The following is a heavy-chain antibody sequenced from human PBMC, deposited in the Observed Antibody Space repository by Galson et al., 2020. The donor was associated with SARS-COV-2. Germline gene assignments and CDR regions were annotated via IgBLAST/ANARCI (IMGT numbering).Heavy chain of an antibody. J-gene: IGHJ3*02. CDR3: RSVLDGFDI. CDR2: ITPTGST. V-gene: IGHV4-34*01. CDR1: GGSIGTYY. Sequence: SETLSLTCAVYGGSIGTYYWDWIRQPPGKGLEWIGDITPTGSTSYNASLQSRVTISVDTSKNQFPLKLSSVTAADTAIYYCRSVLDGFDIWGQGTMVTVSS.